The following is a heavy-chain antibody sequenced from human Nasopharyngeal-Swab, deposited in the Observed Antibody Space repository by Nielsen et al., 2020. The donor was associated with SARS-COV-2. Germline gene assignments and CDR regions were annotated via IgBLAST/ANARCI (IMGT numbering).Heavy chain of an antibody. D-gene: IGHD3-22*01. V-gene: IGHV3-23*01. CDR3: ANPYYYDSSGYDDY. J-gene: IGHJ4*02. CDR2: ISGSGGST. Sequence: WIRQPTGKGLEWVSAISGSGGSTYYADSVKGRFTISRDNSKNTLYLQMNSLRAEDTAVYYCANPYYYDSSGYDDYWGQGTLVTVSS.